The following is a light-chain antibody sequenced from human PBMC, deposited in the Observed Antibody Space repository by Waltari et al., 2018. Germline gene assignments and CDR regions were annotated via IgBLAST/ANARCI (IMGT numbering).Light chain of an antibody. Sequence: DIMVTQSPDFLSVSLGERASINCTSSHSVLGYFNNRDSLAWYQQKPGQPPKLLIHWASTRESGVHDRFRGSGSGTHFTLTISSLQAEDVAVYYCQQYYGTPITFGQGTRLEIK. J-gene: IGKJ5*01. CDR2: WAS. CDR1: HSVLGYFNNRDS. V-gene: IGKV4-1*01. CDR3: QQYYGTPIT.